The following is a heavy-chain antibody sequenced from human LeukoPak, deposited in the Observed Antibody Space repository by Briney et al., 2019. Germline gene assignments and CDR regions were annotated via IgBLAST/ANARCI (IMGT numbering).Heavy chain of an antibody. CDR3: ARDAEELEPPV. D-gene: IGHD1-1*01. Sequence: GGSLRLSCEGSGFTFSNYWMSWVRQAPGKGLEWVANIKQDGSEKYYVDSVKGRFTISRDNAKNSLYLQMNSLRAEDTAVYYCARDAEELEPPVWGQGTLVTVSS. J-gene: IGHJ4*02. CDR1: GFTFSNYW. V-gene: IGHV3-7*01. CDR2: IKQDGSEK.